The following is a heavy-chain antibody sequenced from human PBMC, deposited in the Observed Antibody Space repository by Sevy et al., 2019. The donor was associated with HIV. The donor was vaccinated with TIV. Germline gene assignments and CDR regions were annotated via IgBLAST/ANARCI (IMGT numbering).Heavy chain of an antibody. Sequence: GGSLRLSCAASGFTFSSYAMSWVRQAPGKGLEWVSAISGSGGSTYYADSVKGRFTISRDNSKNTLYMQMNSLRAEDTGVDYRAKGKTGYCSGGSCCPNWYFDLWGRGTLVTVSS. CDR3: AKGKTGYCSGGSCCPNWYFDL. V-gene: IGHV3-23*01. J-gene: IGHJ2*01. CDR2: ISGSGGST. CDR1: GFTFSSYA. D-gene: IGHD2-15*01.